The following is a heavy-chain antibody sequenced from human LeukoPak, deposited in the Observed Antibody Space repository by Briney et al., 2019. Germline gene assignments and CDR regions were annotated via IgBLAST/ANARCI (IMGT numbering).Heavy chain of an antibody. CDR3: ARDSSWNDVLGYYYYYMDV. D-gene: IGHD1-1*01. CDR1: GFTVSDYY. CDR2: ISSSGSTI. J-gene: IGHJ6*03. Sequence: MPGGSLRLSCAASGFTVSDYYMSWIRQAPGKGLEWVSDISSSGSTIYYADSVKGRFTISRDNAKNSLYLQMNSLRAEDTAVYYCARDSSWNDVLGYYYYYMDVWGKGTTVTVSS. V-gene: IGHV3-11*01.